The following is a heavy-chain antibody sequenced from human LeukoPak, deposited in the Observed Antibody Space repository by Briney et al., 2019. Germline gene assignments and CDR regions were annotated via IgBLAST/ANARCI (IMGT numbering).Heavy chain of an antibody. J-gene: IGHJ4*02. D-gene: IGHD1-14*01. CDR1: GFTFGGHG. CDR3: TKYNNDHFDY. CDR2: IAYDGSRA. V-gene: IGHV3-33*03. Sequence: GSLRLSCSGSGFTFGGHGMHWFRQTPGKGLEWVAVIAYDGSRAFYADSVKGRFTISRDNSKNTMSVQIDDLRAEETAVYYCTKYNNDHFDYWGQGTLVTVSS.